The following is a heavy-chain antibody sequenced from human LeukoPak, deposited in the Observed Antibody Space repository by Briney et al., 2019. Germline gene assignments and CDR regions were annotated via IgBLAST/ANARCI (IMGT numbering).Heavy chain of an antibody. Sequence: PGGSLRLSCAASGFTFSSYGMHWVRQAPGKGLEWVAVIWYDGSNKYYADSVKGRFTISRDNSKNTLYLQMNSLRAEDTAVYYCARDSFYGSGSMTDYWGQGTLVTVPS. CDR1: GFTFSSYG. V-gene: IGHV3-33*01. CDR2: IWYDGSNK. D-gene: IGHD3-10*01. CDR3: ARDSFYGSGSMTDY. J-gene: IGHJ4*02.